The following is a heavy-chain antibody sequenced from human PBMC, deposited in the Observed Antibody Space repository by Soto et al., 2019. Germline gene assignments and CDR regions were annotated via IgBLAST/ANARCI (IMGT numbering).Heavy chain of an antibody. Sequence: EVQLVQSGAEVKKPGESLRISCKVSGYSFTNYWISWVRQMPGKGLEWMGRIDPSDSSTNYSPSFQGHVTISADKSISTAYLQWSSLKASDTDMYYCARHRDSSDLDYWGQGTLVTVSS. CDR1: GYSFTNYW. D-gene: IGHD3-22*01. J-gene: IGHJ4*02. CDR3: ARHRDSSDLDY. CDR2: IDPSDSST. V-gene: IGHV5-10-1*01.